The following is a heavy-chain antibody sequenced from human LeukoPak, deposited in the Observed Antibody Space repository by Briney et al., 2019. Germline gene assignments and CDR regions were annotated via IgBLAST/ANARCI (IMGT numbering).Heavy chain of an antibody. CDR1: GGTFSSYA. CDR2: IIPIFGTA. Sequence: GASVKVSCKASGGTFSSYAISWVRQAPGQGPEWMGGIIPIFGTANYAQKFQGRVTITADESTSTAYMELSSLRSEDTAVYYCARDQGRTYYGSGSSPFDYWGQGTLVTVSS. D-gene: IGHD3-10*01. V-gene: IGHV1-69*13. CDR3: ARDQGRTYYGSGSSPFDY. J-gene: IGHJ4*02.